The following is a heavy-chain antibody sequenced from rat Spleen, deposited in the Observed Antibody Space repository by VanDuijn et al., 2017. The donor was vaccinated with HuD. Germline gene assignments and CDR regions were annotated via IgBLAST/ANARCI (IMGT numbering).Heavy chain of an antibody. D-gene: IGHD1-11*01. CDR3: ARRHYGYTDYFDY. Sequence: EVKLVESDGGLVQPGRSLKLSCAASGFTFSDYYMAWVRQAPTKGLEWVATISYDGSSTYYRDSVKGRFTISRDNAKSTLSLQMDSLRSEDTATYYCARRHYGYTDYFDYWGQGVMVTVSS. CDR1: GFTFSDYY. V-gene: IGHV5-29*01. CDR2: ISYDGSST. J-gene: IGHJ2*01.